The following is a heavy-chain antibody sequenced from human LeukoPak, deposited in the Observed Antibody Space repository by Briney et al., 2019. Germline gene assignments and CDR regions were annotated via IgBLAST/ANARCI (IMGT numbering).Heavy chain of an antibody. CDR2: IYYSGST. J-gene: IGHJ4*02. CDR1: GGSISSYY. V-gene: IGHV4-59*08. D-gene: IGHD1-26*01. Sequence: SETLSLTCTVSGGSISSYYWSWIRQPPGKGLEWIGYIYYSGSTNYNPSLKSRVTISVDTSKNQFSLKLSSVTAADTAMYYCARLAPEGIVGATAGFDYWGQGTLVTVSS. CDR3: ARLAPEGIVGATAGFDY.